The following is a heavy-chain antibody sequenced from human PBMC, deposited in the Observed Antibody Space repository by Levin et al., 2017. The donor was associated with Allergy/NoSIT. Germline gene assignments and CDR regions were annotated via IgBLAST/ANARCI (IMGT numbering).Heavy chain of an antibody. Sequence: GEELKISCAASGFTFTFYAMSWVRQAPGKGLEWGRGGRGRGERREEEEKGKGRFTISRDNSKNTLYLQMNSLRVEDTAVFYCARVMSAVGPYYYYYMDVWGKGATVTVSS. CDR3: ARVMSAVGPYYYYYMDV. V-gene: IGHV3-23*01. D-gene: IGHD6-19*01. J-gene: IGHJ6*03. CDR1: GFTFTFYA. CDR2: GRGRGERR.